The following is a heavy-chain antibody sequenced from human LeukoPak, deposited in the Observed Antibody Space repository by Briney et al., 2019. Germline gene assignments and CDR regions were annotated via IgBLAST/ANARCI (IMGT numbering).Heavy chain of an antibody. CDR2: IRYDGSNK. J-gene: IGHJ4*02. CDR3: TTDTYMITFGGVIANDY. D-gene: IGHD3-16*02. CDR1: GFTFSSYW. Sequence: GGSLRLSCAASGFTFSSYWMSWVRQAPGKGLEWVAFIRYDGSNKYYADSVKGRFTISRDNSKNTLYLQMNSLKTEDTAVYYCTTDTYMITFGGVIANDYWGQGTLVTVSS. V-gene: IGHV3-30*02.